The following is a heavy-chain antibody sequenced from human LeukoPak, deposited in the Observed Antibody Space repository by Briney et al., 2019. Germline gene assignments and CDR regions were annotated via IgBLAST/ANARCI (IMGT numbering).Heavy chain of an antibody. CDR1: GGTFSSYA. D-gene: IGHD2-15*01. Sequence: SVKVSCKASGGTFSSYAISWVRQAPGQGLEWMGGIIPIFGTANYAQKFQGRVTITADESTSTAYMELSSLRSEDTAVYYCAKGPPEYCSGGSCHSGRNWIDPWGQGTLVTVSS. CDR3: AKGPPEYCSGGSCHSGRNWIDP. J-gene: IGHJ5*02. CDR2: IIPIFGTA. V-gene: IGHV1-69*13.